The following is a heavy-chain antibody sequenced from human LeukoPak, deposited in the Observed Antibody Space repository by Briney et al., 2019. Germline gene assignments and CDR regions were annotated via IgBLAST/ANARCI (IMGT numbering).Heavy chain of an antibody. V-gene: IGHV3-21*01. CDR3: ARAITYYYDSSGYSLFDH. J-gene: IGHJ4*02. CDR1: GFTFSSYS. D-gene: IGHD3-22*01. Sequence: PGGSLRLSCAASGFTFSSYSMNWVRQAPGKGLEWVSSISSSSSYIYYADSVKGRFTISRDNAKNSLYLQMNSLRAEDTAVYYCARAITYYYDSSGYSLFDHWGQGTLVTVSS. CDR2: ISSSSSYI.